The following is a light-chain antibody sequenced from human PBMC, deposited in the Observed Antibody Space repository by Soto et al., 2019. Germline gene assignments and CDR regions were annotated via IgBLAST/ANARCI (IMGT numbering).Light chain of an antibody. V-gene: IGLV2-8*01. J-gene: IGLJ2*01. CDR2: EVI. CDR3: ASKAGSSRHVV. Sequence: QSVLTQPPSASGSPGQSATISCTGSRSDIGDSNYVSWYQQHPRKAPKLIISEVINRPSGVPDRFSASKSGNTASLTISGLQAEDEADYYCASKAGSSRHVVFGGGTKLTVL. CDR1: RSDIGDSNY.